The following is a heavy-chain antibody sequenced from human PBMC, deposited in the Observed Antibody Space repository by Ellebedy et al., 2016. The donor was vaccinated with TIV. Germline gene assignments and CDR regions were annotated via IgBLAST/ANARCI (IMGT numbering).Heavy chain of an antibody. V-gene: IGHV4-59*01. J-gene: IGHJ4*02. CDR1: GGSLNNDC. D-gene: IGHD6-19*01. CDR3: AIGAGWYLY. CDR2: IYYSGST. Sequence: SEALSLTCTVPGGSLNNDCLSWLRQPPGKGLEWIGFIYYSGSTRYNPSLKSRVSMSVDTSKNQFSLRLTSVTAADTAVYYCAIGAGWYLYWGQGTLVTVSS.